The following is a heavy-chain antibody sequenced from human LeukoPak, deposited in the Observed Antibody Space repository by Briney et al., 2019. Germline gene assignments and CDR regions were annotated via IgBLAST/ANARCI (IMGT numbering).Heavy chain of an antibody. J-gene: IGHJ4*02. CDR2: INHSGST. CDR3: ARRRLGSPSVIDY. D-gene: IGHD3-10*01. Sequence: PSETLSLTCAVYGGSFSGYYWSWIRQPPGKGLEWIGEINHSGSTNYNPSLKSRVTVSVDTSKNQFSLKLSSVTAADTAVYYCARRRLGSPSVIDYWGQGTLVTVSS. V-gene: IGHV4-34*01. CDR1: GGSFSGYY.